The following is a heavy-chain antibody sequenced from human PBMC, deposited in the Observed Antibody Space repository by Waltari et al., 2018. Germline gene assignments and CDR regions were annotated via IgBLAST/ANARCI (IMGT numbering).Heavy chain of an antibody. Sequence: QVQLQESGPGLVKPAETLSLTCAVSGYSISSGYYWGGIRQPPGKGLEWMGSIYHSGSTYYNPSLKSRVTISVDTSKNQFSLKLSSVTAADTAVYYCARDSSYGGSDYWGQGTLVTVSS. V-gene: IGHV4-38-2*02. CDR2: IYHSGST. J-gene: IGHJ4*02. CDR3: ARDSSYGGSDY. D-gene: IGHD2-15*01. CDR1: GYSISSGYY.